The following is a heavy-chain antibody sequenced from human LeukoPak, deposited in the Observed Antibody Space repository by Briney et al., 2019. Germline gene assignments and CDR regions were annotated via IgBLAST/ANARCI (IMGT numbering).Heavy chain of an antibody. CDR3: AREIVVVPAAIPIPGY. J-gene: IGHJ4*02. CDR2: ISYDGSNK. Sequence: GRSLRLSCAASGFTFSDFGMHWVRQAPGKGLEWVAVISYDGSNKYYADSVKGRFTISRDNSKNTLYLQMNSLRAEDTAVYYCAREIVVVPAAIPIPGYWGQGTLVTVSS. V-gene: IGHV3-30*03. D-gene: IGHD2-2*02. CDR1: GFTFSDFG.